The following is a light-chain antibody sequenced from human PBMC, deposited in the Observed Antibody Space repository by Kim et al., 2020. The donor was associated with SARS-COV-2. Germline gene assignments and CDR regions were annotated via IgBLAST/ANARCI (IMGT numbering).Light chain of an antibody. V-gene: IGLV2-14*03. Sequence: QSLTISCTGSSGDVGAYNYVSWYQQHPGKAPKLMIFDVSDRPSGVSNRFSGSKSGNTASLTISGLQADDEADYYCSSFAKSSSPYVFGPGTKVTVL. CDR1: SGDVGAYNY. CDR3: SSFAKSSSPYV. J-gene: IGLJ1*01. CDR2: DVS.